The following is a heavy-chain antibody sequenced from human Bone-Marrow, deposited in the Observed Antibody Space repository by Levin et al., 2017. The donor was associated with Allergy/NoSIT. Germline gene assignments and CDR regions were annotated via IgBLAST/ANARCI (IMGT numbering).Heavy chain of an antibody. J-gene: IGHJ3*02. CDR3: ARYTHYDILTGRSDAFDI. V-gene: IGHV3-33*01. D-gene: IGHD3-9*01. CDR2: IWYDGSNK. CDR1: GFTFSSYG. Sequence: GGSLRLSCAASGFTFSSYGMHWVRQAPGKGLEWVAVIWYDGSNKYYADSVKGRFTISRVNSKNTLYLQMNSLRAEDTAVYYCARYTHYDILTGRSDAFDIWGQGTMVTVSS.